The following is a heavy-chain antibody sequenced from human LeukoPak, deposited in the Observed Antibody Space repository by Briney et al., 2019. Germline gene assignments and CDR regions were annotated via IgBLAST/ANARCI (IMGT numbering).Heavy chain of an antibody. V-gene: IGHV1-69*05. J-gene: IGHJ4*02. D-gene: IGHD6-19*01. CDR1: GGTFSSYA. CDR3: ARDSDSSGWATFDY. CDR2: IIPIFGTA. Sequence: ASVKVSCKASGGTFSSYAISWVRQAPGQGLEWMGGIIPIFGTANHAQKFQGRVTITTDESTSTAYMELSSLRSEDTAVYYCARDSDSSGWATFDYWGQGTLVTVSS.